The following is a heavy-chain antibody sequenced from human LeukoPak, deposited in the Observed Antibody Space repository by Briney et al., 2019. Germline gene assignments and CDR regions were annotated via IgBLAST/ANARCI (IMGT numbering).Heavy chain of an antibody. CDR2: ISSSSSFI. CDR1: GFNFSSYS. Sequence: PGGSLRLSCAGSGFNFSSYSMSWVRQAPWKGLEFVSSISSSSSFIYYADSVKGRFTISRDNAKKSLSLQMNSLRAEDTAVYYCARRAGAYSHPYDYWGQGTLVTVSS. V-gene: IGHV3-21*04. CDR3: ARRAGAYSHPYDY. J-gene: IGHJ4*02. D-gene: IGHD4/OR15-4a*01.